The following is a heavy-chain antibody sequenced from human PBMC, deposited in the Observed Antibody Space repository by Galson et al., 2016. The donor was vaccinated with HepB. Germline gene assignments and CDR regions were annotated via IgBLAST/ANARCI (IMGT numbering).Heavy chain of an antibody. J-gene: IGHJ4*02. V-gene: IGHV3-30*18. Sequence: SLRLSCAASGFTFTNAWMNWVRQTPGKGLEWVAVISYDGTHEYYADSVRGRFTISRDNSKTTVYLQMNSLRAEDTAVYFCAKPFNDYDSSGYYVDYWGQGTLVTVSS. D-gene: IGHD3-22*01. CDR3: AKPFNDYDSSGYYVDY. CDR2: ISYDGTHE. CDR1: GFTFTNAW.